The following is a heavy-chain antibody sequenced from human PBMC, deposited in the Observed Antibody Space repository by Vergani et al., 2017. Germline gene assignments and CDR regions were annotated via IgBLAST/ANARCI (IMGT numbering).Heavy chain of an antibody. CDR3: ARQVAVAVKWWGPYYYYGMDV. CDR2: IDPSESYT. CDR1: GYSFTSYW. Sequence: EVQLVQSGAEVKKPGESLRISCKGSGYSFTSYWISWVRQMPGKGLEWMGRIDPSESYTNYSPSFQGHVTISADKSISTAYLQWSSLKASDTAMYYCARQVAVAVKWWGPYYYYGMDVWGQGTTVTVSS. V-gene: IGHV5-10-1*01. D-gene: IGHD6-19*01. J-gene: IGHJ6*02.